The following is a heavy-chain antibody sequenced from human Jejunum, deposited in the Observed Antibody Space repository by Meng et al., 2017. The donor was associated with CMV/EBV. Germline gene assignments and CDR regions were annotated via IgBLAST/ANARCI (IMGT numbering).Heavy chain of an antibody. CDR3: ARGGIFRGIDY. V-gene: IGHV4-30-4*08. J-gene: IGHJ4*02. D-gene: IGHD3-10*01. CDR1: GDSISSGDYS. Sequence: QVQLQGSGPRLVKPSQTLSLTCTVSGDSISSGDYSWNWIRQSPGKGLEWIGYIYYNGNAYYNPSLQSRVSISVDTSKNEFSLNLNSVTAADTALYFCARGGIFRGIDYWGQGTQVTVSS. CDR2: IYYNGNA.